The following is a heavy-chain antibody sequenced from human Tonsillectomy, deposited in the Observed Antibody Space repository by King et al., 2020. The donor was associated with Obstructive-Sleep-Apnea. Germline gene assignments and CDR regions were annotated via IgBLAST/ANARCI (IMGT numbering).Heavy chain of an antibody. CDR2: IIPLYAST. CDR3: AGGVAARQYYYYGLDV. D-gene: IGHD6-6*01. J-gene: IGHJ6*02. Sequence: VQLVESGAEVKRPGSSVKVSCKASGGTFSSYAFIWVRLAPGQGLEWMGEIIPLYASTSNAEKFHGRVTITADESTSTAYMELSSLRSEDTAVYYCAGGVAARQYYYYGLDVWGQGTTVTVSS. V-gene: IGHV1-69*01. CDR1: GGTFSSYA.